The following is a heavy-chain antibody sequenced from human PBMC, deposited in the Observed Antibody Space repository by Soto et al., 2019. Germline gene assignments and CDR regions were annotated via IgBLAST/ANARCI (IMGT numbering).Heavy chain of an antibody. J-gene: IGHJ5*02. CDR3: ARDEAYKWNDGGWFDP. V-gene: IGHV1-18*01. Sequence: QVQLVQSGAEVKKPGASVKVSCKASGYTFTSYGISWVRQASGQGLEWMGWISAYNGNTKYAQKLQGRVTMTTDTSTSTADMELRSLRSDDTAVYYCARDEAYKWNDGGWFDPWGQGTRVTVSS. D-gene: IGHD1-1*01. CDR1: GYTFTSYG. CDR2: ISAYNGNT.